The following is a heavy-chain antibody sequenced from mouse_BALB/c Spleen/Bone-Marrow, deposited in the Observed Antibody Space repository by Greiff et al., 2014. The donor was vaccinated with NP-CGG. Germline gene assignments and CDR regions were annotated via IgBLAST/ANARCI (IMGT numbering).Heavy chain of an antibody. Sequence: VQLVESDAELVKPGASVKISCKASGYTFTDHAIHWVKQKPEQGLEWTGYISPGNGDIKYNEKFKGKATLTADKSSSTAYMQLSGLTSEDSAVYICRRSVGNPFDHWGQGTTLTVSS. J-gene: IGHJ2*01. D-gene: IGHD2-1*01. CDR1: GYTFTDHA. CDR3: RRSVGNPFDH. V-gene: IGHV1S53*01. CDR2: ISPGNGDI.